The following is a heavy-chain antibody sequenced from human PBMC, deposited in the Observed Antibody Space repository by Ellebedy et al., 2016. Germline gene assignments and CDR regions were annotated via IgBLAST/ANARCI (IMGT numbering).Heavy chain of an antibody. CDR2: INHSGST. D-gene: IGHD3-22*01. CDR3: ARVILTGYDSSGYSMTAPYYFDY. Sequence: ESLKISCAASGFTVSSNYMSWIRQPPGKGPEWIGEINHSGSTNYNPSLKSRVTISVDTSKNQFSLKLSSVTAADTAVYYCARVILTGYDSSGYSMTAPYYFDYWGQGTLVTVSS. CDR1: GFTVSSNY. J-gene: IGHJ4*02. V-gene: IGHV4-34*01.